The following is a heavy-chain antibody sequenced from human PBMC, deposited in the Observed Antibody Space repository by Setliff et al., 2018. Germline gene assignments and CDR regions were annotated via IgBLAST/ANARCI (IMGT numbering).Heavy chain of an antibody. Sequence: SETLSLTCTVSGGSINSGVYYWGWIRQPPGKGLEWIGRIYHGGDTYYNASLRSRLTISVDTSKNQFSLKLRSVTAADAAVYYCARTGTYRYFDYWGQGALVTVSS. CDR2: IYHGGDT. V-gene: IGHV4-39*01. J-gene: IGHJ4*02. CDR3: ARTGTYRYFDY. D-gene: IGHD1-1*01. CDR1: GGSINSGVYY.